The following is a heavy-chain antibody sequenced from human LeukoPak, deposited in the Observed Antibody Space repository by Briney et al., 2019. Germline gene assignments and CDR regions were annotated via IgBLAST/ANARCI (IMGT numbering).Heavy chain of an antibody. CDR2: IYYSGST. CDR3: VFTAMVYGNMDV. D-gene: IGHD5-18*01. V-gene: IGHV4-39*07. Sequence: SETLSLTCTVSGGSISSSSYYWGWIRQPPGKGLEWIGSIYYSGSTYDNPSLKSRVTISVDTSKNQFSLKLSSVTAADTAVYYCVFTAMVYGNMDVWGKGTTVTVSS. CDR1: GGSISSSSYY. J-gene: IGHJ6*03.